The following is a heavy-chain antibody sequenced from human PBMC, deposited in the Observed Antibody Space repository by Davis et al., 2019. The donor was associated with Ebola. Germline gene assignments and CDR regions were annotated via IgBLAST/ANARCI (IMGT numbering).Heavy chain of an antibody. CDR3: ARDQVGEIWGSFDY. D-gene: IGHD1-26*01. CDR2: IYYSGST. CDR1: GGSISSSSYY. Sequence: PSETLSLTCTVSGGSISSSSYYWGWIRQPPGKGLEWIGSIYYSGSTNYNPSLKSRVTISVDTSKNQFSLKLSSVTAADTAVYYCARDQVGEIWGSFDYWGQGTLVTVSS. J-gene: IGHJ4*02. V-gene: IGHV4-39*07.